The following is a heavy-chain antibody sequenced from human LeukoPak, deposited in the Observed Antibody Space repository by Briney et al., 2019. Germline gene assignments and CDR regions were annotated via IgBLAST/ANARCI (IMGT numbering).Heavy chain of an antibody. CDR2: IGSDGDST. D-gene: IGHD2-2*01. J-gene: IGHJ3*02. Sequence: GGSLRLSCSASGFTFSSLGMHWVRQAPGKGLEHVSTIGSDGDSTYYADSVKDRFTISRDNSKNTLYLQMNSLRAEDTAVYYCAKDPRAQVVVPAAMDGAFDIWGQGTMVTVSS. CDR1: GFTFSSLG. CDR3: AKDPRAQVVVPAAMDGAFDI. V-gene: IGHV3-64*04.